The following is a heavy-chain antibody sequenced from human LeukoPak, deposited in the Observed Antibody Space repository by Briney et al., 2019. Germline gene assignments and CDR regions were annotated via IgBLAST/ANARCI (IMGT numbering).Heavy chain of an antibody. D-gene: IGHD3-22*01. CDR3: ARDNVYYYDSSGYAFDI. Sequence: GGSLRLSCAASGFAVSSNYMSWVRQVPGKGLEWVSVIYSGGSTHYADSVKGRFTISRDNSKNTLYLQMNSLRAEDTAVYYCARDNVYYYDSSGYAFDIWGQGTMVTVSS. CDR1: GFAVSSNY. J-gene: IGHJ3*02. CDR2: IYSGGST. V-gene: IGHV3-53*01.